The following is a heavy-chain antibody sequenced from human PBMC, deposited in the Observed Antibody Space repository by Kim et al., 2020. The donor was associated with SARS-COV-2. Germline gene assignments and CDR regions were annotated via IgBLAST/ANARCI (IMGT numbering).Heavy chain of an antibody. CDR3: ARRWFGELTFDY. J-gene: IGHJ4*02. CDR2: ISYDGSNK. CDR1: GFTFSSYA. D-gene: IGHD3-10*01. V-gene: IGHV3-30*04. Sequence: GGSLRLSCAASGFTFSSYAMHWVRQAPGKGLEWVAVISYDGSNKYYADSVKGRFTISRDNSKNTLYLQMNSLRAEDTAVYYCARRWFGELTFDYWGQGTLVTVSS.